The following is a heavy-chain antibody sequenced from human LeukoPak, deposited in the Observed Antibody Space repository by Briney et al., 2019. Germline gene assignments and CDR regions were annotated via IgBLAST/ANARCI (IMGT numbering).Heavy chain of an antibody. CDR3: ARVLAVAGTNGYYYMDV. CDR2: INPNSGGT. CDR1: GYTFTGYY. V-gene: IGHV1-2*02. D-gene: IGHD6-19*01. J-gene: IGHJ6*03. Sequence: ASVKVSCKASGYTFTGYYMHWVRQAPGQGLEWMGWINPNSGGTNYAQKFQGRVTMTGDTSISTAYMELSRLRSDDTAVYYCARVLAVAGTNGYYYMDVWGKGTTVTVSS.